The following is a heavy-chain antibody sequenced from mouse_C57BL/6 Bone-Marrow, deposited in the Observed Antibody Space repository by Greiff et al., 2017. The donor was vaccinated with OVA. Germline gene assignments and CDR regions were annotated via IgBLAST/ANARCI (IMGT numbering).Heavy chain of an antibody. Sequence: QVQLQQPGAELVKPGASVKVSCKASGYTFTSYWMHWVKQRPGQGLEWIGRIHPSDSDTNYNQKFKGKATLTVDKSSSTAYMQLSSLTSEDSAVYYCAIEDSSGYPWFAYWGQGTLVTVSA. CDR2: IHPSDSDT. J-gene: IGHJ3*01. D-gene: IGHD3-2*02. V-gene: IGHV1-74*01. CDR1: GYTFTSYW. CDR3: AIEDSSGYPWFAY.